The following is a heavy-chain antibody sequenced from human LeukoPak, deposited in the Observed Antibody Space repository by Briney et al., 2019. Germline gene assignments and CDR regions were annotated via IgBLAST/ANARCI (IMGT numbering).Heavy chain of an antibody. Sequence: SETLSLTCTVSGGSISSYYWSWIRHPPGKGLEWIGYIYYSGSTNYNPSLKSRVTISVDTSKNQTSLNLSSVTAADTAVYYCAARGVAATHNWFDTWGQGTLVTVSS. V-gene: IGHV4-59*01. CDR2: IYYSGST. J-gene: IGHJ5*02. CDR3: AARGVAATHNWFDT. D-gene: IGHD2-15*01. CDR1: GGSISSYY.